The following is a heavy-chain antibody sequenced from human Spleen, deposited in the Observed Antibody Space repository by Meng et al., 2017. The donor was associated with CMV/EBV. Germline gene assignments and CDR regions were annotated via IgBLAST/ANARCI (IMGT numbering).Heavy chain of an antibody. CDR3: ARYTVVPASIMYYYGMDV. V-gene: IGHV1-2*02. CDR1: GYTFIDYY. CDR2: INPNSGDT. Sequence: ASVKVSCKASGYTFIDYYIHWLRQAPGQGLEWMGWINPNSGDTNFAQKFQGRVIMTRDTSISTAYMDLSRLRSDDTAVYYCARYTVVPASIMYYYGMDVWGQGTTVTVSS. J-gene: IGHJ6*02. D-gene: IGHD2-2*02.